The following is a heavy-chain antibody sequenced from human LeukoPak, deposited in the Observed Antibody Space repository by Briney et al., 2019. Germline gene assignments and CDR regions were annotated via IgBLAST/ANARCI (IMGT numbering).Heavy chain of an antibody. CDR1: GGSISSYY. Sequence: SETLSLTCTVSGGSISSYYWSWIRQPPGKGLEWIGYIYYCGSTNYNPSLKSRVTISVDTSKNQFSLKLSSVTAADTAVYYCARLKGSGWSLGYYFDYWGQGTLVTVSS. J-gene: IGHJ4*02. D-gene: IGHD6-19*01. CDR3: ARLKGSGWSLGYYFDY. V-gene: IGHV4-59*08. CDR2: IYYCGST.